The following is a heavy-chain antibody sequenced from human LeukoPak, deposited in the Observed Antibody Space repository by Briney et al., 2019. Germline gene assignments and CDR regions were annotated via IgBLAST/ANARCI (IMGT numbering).Heavy chain of an antibody. J-gene: IGHJ5*02. CDR2: IYYSGST. CDR1: GGSISSYY. D-gene: IGHD6-19*01. V-gene: IGHV4-59*01. CDR3: ARQRIAVAGRFDP. Sequence: SETLSLTCTVSGGSISSYYWSWIRQPPGKGLEWIGYIYYSGSTNYNPSLKSRVTISVDTSKNQFSLKLSSVTAADTAVYYCARQRIAVAGRFDPWGQGTLVTVSS.